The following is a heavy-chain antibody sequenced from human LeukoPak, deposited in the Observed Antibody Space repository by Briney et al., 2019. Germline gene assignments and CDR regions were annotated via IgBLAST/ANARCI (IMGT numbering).Heavy chain of an antibody. CDR2: IWYDGSNK. CDR3: ARAKYSSSWDAFDI. J-gene: IGHJ3*02. V-gene: IGHV3-33*01. D-gene: IGHD6-13*01. Sequence: GGSLRLSCAASGFTFSSYGMHWVRQAPGKGLEWVAVIWYDGSNKYYADSVKGRFTISRDNSKNTLYLQMNSLRAEDTAVYYCARAKYSSSWDAFDIWGQGTMVTVSS. CDR1: GFTFSSYG.